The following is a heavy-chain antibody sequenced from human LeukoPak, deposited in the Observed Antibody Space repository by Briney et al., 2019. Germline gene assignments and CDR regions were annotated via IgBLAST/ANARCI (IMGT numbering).Heavy chain of an antibody. CDR2: ISSSSSYI. CDR3: ARDPLPPYYYDSSGYYGY. Sequence: GRSLRLSCAASGFTFSSYSMNWVRQAPGKGLEWVSSISSSSSYIYYADSVKGRFTISRDNAKNSLYLQMNSLRAEDTAVYYCARDPLPPYYYDSSGYYGYWGQGTLVTVSS. CDR1: GFTFSSYS. D-gene: IGHD3-22*01. J-gene: IGHJ4*02. V-gene: IGHV3-21*01.